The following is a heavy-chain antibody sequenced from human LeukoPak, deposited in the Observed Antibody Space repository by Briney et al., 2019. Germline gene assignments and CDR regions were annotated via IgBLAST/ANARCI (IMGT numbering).Heavy chain of an antibody. D-gene: IGHD6-13*01. CDR1: GGSISRDY. CDR3: ARDRPGGSSLDY. V-gene: IGHV4-59*01. J-gene: IGHJ4*02. CDR2: IDYAGRT. Sequence: PSETLSLTCTVSGGSISRDYWSWTRQPPGKGLEWIGYIDYAGRTTYNPSLKSRVTISVDTSKNQFSLRLSSVTAADTAVYYCARDRPGGSSLDYWGQGTLVTVSS.